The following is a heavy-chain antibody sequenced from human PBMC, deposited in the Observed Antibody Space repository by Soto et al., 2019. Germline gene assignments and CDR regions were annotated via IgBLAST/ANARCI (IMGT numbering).Heavy chain of an antibody. CDR1: GFTFINYA. Sequence: EVQLLESGGGLVQPGGSLRLSCAGSGFTFINYAMNWVRQAPGKGLEWVSAVSGGGDATFYADSVKGRFTISKDNSKNTETLHIRSLGIDETAVYYCVRKVLGSTALPICWYFDLWGRGTLVTVSS. V-gene: IGHV3-23*01. CDR2: VSGGGDAT. CDR3: VRKVLGSTALPICWYFDL. D-gene: IGHD3-10*01. J-gene: IGHJ2*01.